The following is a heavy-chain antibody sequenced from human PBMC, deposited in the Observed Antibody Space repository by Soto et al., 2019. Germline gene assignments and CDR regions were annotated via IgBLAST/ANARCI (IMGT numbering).Heavy chain of an antibody. Sequence: VQLVESGGGVVQPGRSLRLSCAASGFTFSDYAMHWVRQAPGKGLEWVAVVSHDGRNTHYADSVKGRFTISRDSSKNTVALELTSLRAEDTAVYYCAKGGWQWLVTSDFNYWGQGALVTVSS. CDR3: AKGGWQWLVTSDFNY. CDR2: VSHDGRNT. V-gene: IGHV3-30*18. J-gene: IGHJ4*02. D-gene: IGHD6-19*01. CDR1: GFTFSDYA.